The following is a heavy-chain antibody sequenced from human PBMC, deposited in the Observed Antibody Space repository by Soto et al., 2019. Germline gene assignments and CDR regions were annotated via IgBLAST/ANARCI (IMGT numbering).Heavy chain of an antibody. V-gene: IGHV3-49*03. CDR1: GFTFGDYA. J-gene: IGHJ4*02. D-gene: IGHD3-16*02. CDR2: IRSKAYGGTT. CDR3: TRGGPDIWGSYRRALPVDY. Sequence: GGSLRLSCTASGFTFGDYAMSWFRQAPGKGLEWVGFIRSKAYGGTTEYAASVKGRFTISRDDSKSIAYLQMNSLKTEDTAVYYCTRGGPDIWGSYRRALPVDYWGQGTLVTVS.